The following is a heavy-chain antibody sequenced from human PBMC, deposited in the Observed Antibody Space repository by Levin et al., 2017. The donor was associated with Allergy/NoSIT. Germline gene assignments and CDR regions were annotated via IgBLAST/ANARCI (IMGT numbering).Heavy chain of an antibody. D-gene: IGHD6-13*01. V-gene: IGHV3-33*01. Sequence: PGGSLRLSCAASGFTFSSYGMHWVRQAPGKGLEWVAVIWYDGSNKYYADSVKGRFTISRDNSKNTLYLQMNSLRAEDTAVYYCARDKYAAAASLSPDYWGQGTLVTVSS. CDR2: IWYDGSNK. J-gene: IGHJ4*02. CDR1: GFTFSSYG. CDR3: ARDKYAAAASLSPDY.